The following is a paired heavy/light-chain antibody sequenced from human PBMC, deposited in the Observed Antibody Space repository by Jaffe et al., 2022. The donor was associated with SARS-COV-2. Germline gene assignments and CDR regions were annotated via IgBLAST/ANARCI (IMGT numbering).Light chain of an antibody. CDR2: EVS. CDR3: SSYAGSKEV. J-gene: IGLJ1*01. CDR1: SSDVGGYNY. V-gene: IGLV2-8*01. Sequence: QSALTQPPSASGSPGQSVTISCTGTSSDVGGYNYVSWYQQHPGKAPKLMIYEVSKRPSGVPDRFSGSKSGNTASLTVSGLQAEDEADYYCSSYAGSKEVFGTGTKVTVL.
Heavy chain of an antibody. D-gene: IGHD6-13*01. V-gene: IGHV1-18*01. CDR1: GYTFTSYG. CDR3: ARFDSSSWYGGNWFDP. CDR2: ISAYNGNT. J-gene: IGHJ5*02. Sequence: QVQLVQSGAEVKKPGASVKVSCKASGYTFTSYGISWVRQAPGQGLEWMGWISAYNGNTNYAQKLQGRVTMTTDTSTSTAYMELRSLRSDDTAVYYCARFDSSSWYGGNWFDPWGQGTLVTVSS.